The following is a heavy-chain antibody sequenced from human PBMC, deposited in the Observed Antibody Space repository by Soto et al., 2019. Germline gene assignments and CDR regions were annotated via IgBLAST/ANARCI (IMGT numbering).Heavy chain of an antibody. Sequence: ASVKGSCTASGYTFSDYHMHWVRQAPGQGLEWMGWIYPDTGGTIYAQKFQGRVTMTRDTSISTAYMELSRLRPDDTAVYYCAKDMQRGMDVCGQGTTVTVSS. V-gene: IGHV1-2*02. CDR1: GYTFSDYH. CDR3: AKDMQRGMDV. J-gene: IGHJ6*02. CDR2: IYPDTGGT.